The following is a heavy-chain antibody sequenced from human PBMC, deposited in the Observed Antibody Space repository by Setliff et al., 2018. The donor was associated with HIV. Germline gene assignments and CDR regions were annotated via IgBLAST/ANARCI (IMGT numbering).Heavy chain of an antibody. V-gene: IGHV4-4*02. Sequence: KPSETLSLTCAVSGGSINTNNWWSWVRQPPGKGLEWVGEIYHSGTTNYKSLLKSRVTISVDKSKNQFSLKLSSVTAADTAIYYFARDPRGWLGWGGYFDYWGQGTLVTVSS. CDR1: GGSINTNNW. CDR2: IYHSGTT. CDR3: ARDPRGWLGWGGYFDY. D-gene: IGHD6-19*01. J-gene: IGHJ4*02.